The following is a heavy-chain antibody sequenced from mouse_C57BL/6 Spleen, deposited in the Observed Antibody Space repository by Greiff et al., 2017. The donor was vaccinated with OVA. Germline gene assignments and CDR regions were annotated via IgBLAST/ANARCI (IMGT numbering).Heavy chain of an antibody. Sequence: DVQLVESGGGLVRPGGSLKLSCAASGFTFSSYAMSWVRQTPEKRLEWVATISDGGSYTYYPDNVKGRFTISRDNAKNNLYLQMSHLKSEDTAMYYCARGSLITTVVATPFDYWGQGTTLTVSS. CDR2: ISDGGSYT. CDR1: GFTFSSYA. J-gene: IGHJ2*01. D-gene: IGHD1-1*01. CDR3: ARGSLITTVVATPFDY. V-gene: IGHV5-4*01.